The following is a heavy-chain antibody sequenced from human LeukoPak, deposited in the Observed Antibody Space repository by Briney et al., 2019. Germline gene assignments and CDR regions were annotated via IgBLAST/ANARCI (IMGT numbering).Heavy chain of an antibody. CDR3: AREGSGYTYGRGSYFDY. Sequence: ASVKVSCKASGYTLTVYYIHWVRQAPGQGLEWMGRTNPNSGDTNFAQKFQGRVTMTRDTSISTAYMDLSGLRPDDTAVYYCAREGSGYTYGRGSYFDYWGHGILVTVSS. D-gene: IGHD5-18*01. CDR2: TNPNSGDT. V-gene: IGHV1-2*06. CDR1: GYTLTVYY. J-gene: IGHJ4*01.